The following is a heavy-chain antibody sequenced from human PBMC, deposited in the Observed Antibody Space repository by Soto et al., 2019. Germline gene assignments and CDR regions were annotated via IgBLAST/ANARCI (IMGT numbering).Heavy chain of an antibody. J-gene: IGHJ6*03. Sequence: SETLSLTCTVSGGSISSYYWSWIRQPPGKGLEWIGYIYYSGSTNYNPSLKSRVTISVDTSKNQFSLKLSSVTAADTAVYYCARRKVTHYVHYYYYYMDVWGKGTTVTVSS. D-gene: IGHD2-21*02. CDR3: ARRKVTHYVHYYYYYMDV. CDR2: IYYSGST. V-gene: IGHV4-59*08. CDR1: GGSISSYY.